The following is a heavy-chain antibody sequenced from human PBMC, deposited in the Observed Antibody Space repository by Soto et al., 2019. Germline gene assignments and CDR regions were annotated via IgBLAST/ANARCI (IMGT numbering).Heavy chain of an antibody. D-gene: IGHD3-10*01. V-gene: IGHV4-59*08. CDR3: ARHATRGVMSEPFDY. Sequence: PLETLSLTCTVSGGSISSYYWSWIRQPTGKGLEWIGYIYYSGSTNYNPSLKSRVTISVDTSKNQFSLKLSSVTAADTAVYYCARHATRGVMSEPFDYWGQGTLVTVSS. CDR1: GGSISSYY. CDR2: IYYSGST. J-gene: IGHJ4*02.